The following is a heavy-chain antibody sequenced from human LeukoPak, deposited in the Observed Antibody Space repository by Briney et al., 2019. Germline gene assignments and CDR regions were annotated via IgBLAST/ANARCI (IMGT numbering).Heavy chain of an antibody. V-gene: IGHV3-23*01. D-gene: IGHD2-15*01. CDR3: AKGDDIVVVVAALDY. Sequence: GGSLRLSCAASGFTFSSYAMSWVRQAPGKGLEWVSAISGSGGSTYYADFVKGRFTISRDNTKNTLYLQMNSLRAEDTAVYYCAKGDDIVVVVAALDYWGQGTLVTVSS. CDR2: ISGSGGST. CDR1: GFTFSSYA. J-gene: IGHJ4*02.